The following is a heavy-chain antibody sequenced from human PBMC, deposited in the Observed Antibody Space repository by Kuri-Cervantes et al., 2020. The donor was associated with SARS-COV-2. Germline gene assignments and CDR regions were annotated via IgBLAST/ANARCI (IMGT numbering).Heavy chain of an antibody. V-gene: IGHV3-74*01. CDR1: GFTFSSYR. Sequence: GGSLRLSCEASGFTFSSYRMHWVRQAPGKGLVRVSRINSDGSSTSYADSVKGRFTISRDNAQNTLYLQMNSLRAEDKSVYYCARDLTLGYCSGGSCYYYYYGMDVWGQGTTVTVSS. CDR2: INSDGSST. D-gene: IGHD2-15*01. CDR3: ARDLTLGYCSGGSCYYYYYGMDV. J-gene: IGHJ6*02.